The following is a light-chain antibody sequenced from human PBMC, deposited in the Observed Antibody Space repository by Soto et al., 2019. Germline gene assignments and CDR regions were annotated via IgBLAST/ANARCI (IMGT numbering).Light chain of an antibody. CDR2: DVS. CDR1: QSVSRD. CDR3: QQRSSWPST. J-gene: IGKJ2*01. Sequence: EIVLTQSPATLSLFPGERATLSCRASQSVSRDLAWYQQKPGQAPRLLIYDVSNRATGIPARFSGSGSGTDFTLTISSLVPEDFAVYYCQQRSSWPSTFGQGTKLEIK. V-gene: IGKV3-11*01.